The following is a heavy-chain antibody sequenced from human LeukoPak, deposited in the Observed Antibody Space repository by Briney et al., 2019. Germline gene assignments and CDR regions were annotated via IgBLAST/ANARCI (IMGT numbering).Heavy chain of an antibody. CDR1: GFTFSSFW. D-gene: IGHD6-13*01. CDR2: MNIDGSEK. CDR3: ARGVGYSSSWYGSEDFCLDY. V-gene: IGHV3-7*01. J-gene: IGHJ4*02. Sequence: GGSLRLSCAASGFTFSSFWMGWVRQTPGKRLEWVANMNIDGSEKYYADSVKGRFSISRDNSKNTLYLQMNSLRAEDTAVYYCARGVGYSSSWYGSEDFCLDYWGQGTLVTVSS.